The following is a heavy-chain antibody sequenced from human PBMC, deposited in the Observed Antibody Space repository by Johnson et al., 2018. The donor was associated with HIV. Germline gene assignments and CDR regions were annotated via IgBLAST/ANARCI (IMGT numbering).Heavy chain of an antibody. V-gene: IGHV3-53*01. CDR3: ARGSYGYGDAFDI. D-gene: IGHD5-18*01. CDR1: GFNVSGKY. CDR2: IYSGGST. J-gene: IGHJ3*02. Sequence: VQLVESGGGLIQPGGSLRLSCAASGFNVSGKYMTWVRQPPGKGLEWVSVIYSGGSTHYAESVKGRFTISRDSSKNTLYLQMNSLRAGDTAVYYCARGSYGYGDAFDIWGQGTMVTVSS.